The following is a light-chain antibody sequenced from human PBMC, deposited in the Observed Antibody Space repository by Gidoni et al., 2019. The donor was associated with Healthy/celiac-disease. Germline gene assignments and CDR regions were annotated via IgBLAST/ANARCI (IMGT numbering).Light chain of an antibody. Sequence: DIVMTQYPDSRAVSLGGRATINCKSSQSVLYSSNNKNYLAWYQQKPGQPPKLLIYWASTRESGVPDRFSGSGSGTDFTLTISSLQAEDVAVYYCQQYYSTPWTFGQGTKVEIK. CDR3: QQYYSTPWT. CDR1: QSVLYSSNNKNY. J-gene: IGKJ1*01. CDR2: WAS. V-gene: IGKV4-1*01.